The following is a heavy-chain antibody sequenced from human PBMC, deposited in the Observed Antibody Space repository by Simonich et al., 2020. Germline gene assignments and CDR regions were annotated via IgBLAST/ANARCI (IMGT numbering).Heavy chain of an antibody. Sequence: QVQLVQSGAAVKKPGASVKVSCKASGYTFTGYYMHRVRQARGQEVEWMGWINPNRGCKNDAQKFQGRVTMTRDTSISTAYMELSRLRSDDTAGYYCAREEANGYSSSWNWFDPWGQGTLVTVSS. D-gene: IGHD6-13*01. CDR1: GYTFTGYY. CDR2: INPNRGCK. CDR3: AREEANGYSSSWNWFDP. V-gene: IGHV1-2*02. J-gene: IGHJ5*02.